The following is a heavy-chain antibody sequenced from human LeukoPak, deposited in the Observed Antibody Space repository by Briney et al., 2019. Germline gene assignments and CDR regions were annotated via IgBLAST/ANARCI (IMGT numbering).Heavy chain of an antibody. D-gene: IGHD3-10*01. CDR2: INPNSGGT. Sequence: ASVKVSCKASGYTFTGYYMHWVRQAPGQGLEWMGWINPNSGGTNYAQKFQGRVTMTRDTSINTAYMELSRLRSDDTAMYYCATNDPRLLWFGELSESYYYYGMDVWGQGTTVTVSS. CDR1: GYTFTGYY. CDR3: ATNDPRLLWFGELSESYYYYGMDV. V-gene: IGHV1-2*02. J-gene: IGHJ6*02.